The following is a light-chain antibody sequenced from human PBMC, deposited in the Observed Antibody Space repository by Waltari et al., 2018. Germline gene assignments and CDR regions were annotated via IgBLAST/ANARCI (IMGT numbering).Light chain of an antibody. CDR3: LSAYSGGSQGV. CDR1: ALPKQY. V-gene: IGLV3-25*03. CDR2: KDT. J-gene: IGLJ2*01. Sequence: SYELTQPPSVSVSPGQTAKIPCSGHALPKQYTYWYQQKPGQAPLLVIYKDTERPSGIPERFSGSSSGTTVTLTISGVQAEDEADYYCLSAYSGGSQGVFGGGTKLTVL.